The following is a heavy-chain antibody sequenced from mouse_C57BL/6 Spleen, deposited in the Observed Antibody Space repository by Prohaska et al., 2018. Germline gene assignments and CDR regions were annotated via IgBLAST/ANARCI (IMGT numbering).Heavy chain of an antibody. V-gene: IGHV1-59*01. CDR1: GYTFTSYW. CDR2: IEPSDSYT. Sequence: QVQLQQPGAELVRPGTSVKLSCKASGYTFTSYWMHWVKQRPGQGLEWIGVIEPSDSYTNXNQKFEGKATLTVDTSSSTAYMQLSSLTSEDSAVYYCARDGSSYDWYFDVWGTGTTVTVSS. J-gene: IGHJ1*03. CDR3: ARDGSSYDWYFDV. D-gene: IGHD1-1*01.